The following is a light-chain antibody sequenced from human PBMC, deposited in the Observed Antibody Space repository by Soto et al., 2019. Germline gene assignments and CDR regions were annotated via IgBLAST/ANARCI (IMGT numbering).Light chain of an antibody. CDR2: DAS. Sequence: EIVLTQSPGTLSLSPGERATLSCRASQRVANNYLGWYQQKPGQVPRLIMYDASIRATGIPDRFSGSGSGTDFTLTISRLEPEDFAVYYCQQTGNLPFTFGQGTKLEIK. CDR3: QQTGNLPFT. J-gene: IGKJ2*01. V-gene: IGKV3-20*01. CDR1: QRVANNY.